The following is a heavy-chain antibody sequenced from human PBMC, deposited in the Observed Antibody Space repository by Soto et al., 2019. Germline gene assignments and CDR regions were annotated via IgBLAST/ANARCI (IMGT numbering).Heavy chain of an antibody. CDR3: ARGTAVAGTNFDY. CDR2: INHSGST. D-gene: IGHD6-19*01. V-gene: IGHV4-34*01. J-gene: IGHJ4*02. CDR1: GGSFSGYY. Sequence: QVQLQQWGAGLLKPSVTLSLTCAVYGGSFSGYYWSWIRQPPGKGLEWIGEINHSGSTNYNPSLKSRVTISVDTSKNQFSLKLSSVTAADTAVYYCARGTAVAGTNFDYWGQGTLVTVSS.